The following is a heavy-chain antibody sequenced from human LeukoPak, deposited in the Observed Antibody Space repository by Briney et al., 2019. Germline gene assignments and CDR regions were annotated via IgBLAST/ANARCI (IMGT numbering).Heavy chain of an antibody. Sequence: PGGSLRLSCAASGFTFSRYWMSWVRQAPGKGLEWVANIKQDGSEKYYVDSVKGRFTISKDNAKNSLYLQMNSLRAEDTAAYYCARDHDYGSDYWGQGTLVTVSS. CDR3: ARDHDYGSDY. V-gene: IGHV3-7*04. D-gene: IGHD4-17*01. CDR2: IKQDGSEK. CDR1: GFTFSRYW. J-gene: IGHJ4*02.